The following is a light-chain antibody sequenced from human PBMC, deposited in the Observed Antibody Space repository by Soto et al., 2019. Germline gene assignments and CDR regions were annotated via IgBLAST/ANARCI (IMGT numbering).Light chain of an antibody. J-gene: IGLJ2*01. CDR3: SSYTSSSTLEVV. V-gene: IGLV2-14*01. Sequence: QSALTQPASVSGSPGQSITISCTGTSSDVGGYNYVSWYQQHPGKAPKLMIYEVSNRPSGVSNCFSGSKSGNTASLTISGLQAEDEADYYCSSYTSSSTLEVVFGGGTQL. CDR2: EVS. CDR1: SSDVGGYNY.